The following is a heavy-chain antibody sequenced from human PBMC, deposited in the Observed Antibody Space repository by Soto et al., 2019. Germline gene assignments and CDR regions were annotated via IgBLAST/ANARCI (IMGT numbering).Heavy chain of an antibody. D-gene: IGHD6-19*01. CDR1: GFTFSSYA. Sequence: QVQLVESGGGVVQPGRSLRLSCAASGFTFSSYAMHWVRQAPGKGLEWVAVISYAGRNKYYADSVKGRVTISRDNSKNTLYLQMNSLRAEDTAVYYCARDGQWLDPWDGMDVWGQGTTVTVSS. J-gene: IGHJ6*02. V-gene: IGHV3-30-3*01. CDR3: ARDGQWLDPWDGMDV. CDR2: ISYAGRNK.